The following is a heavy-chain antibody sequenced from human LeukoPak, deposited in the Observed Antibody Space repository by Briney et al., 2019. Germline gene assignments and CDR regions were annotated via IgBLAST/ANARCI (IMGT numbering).Heavy chain of an antibody. CDR3: ASPSDTVSYDLPYFDY. CDR2: IYYSGST. J-gene: IGHJ4*02. CDR1: DASINSAYY. V-gene: IGHV4-39*01. Sequence: PSETLSLTCTVSDASINSAYYWGWIRQPPGKGLEWIASIYYSGSTYYNPSLKSRVTIPVDTSKNQFSLKLSSVTAADTAVYYCASPSDTVSYDLPYFDYWGQGTLVTVSS. D-gene: IGHD3/OR15-3a*01.